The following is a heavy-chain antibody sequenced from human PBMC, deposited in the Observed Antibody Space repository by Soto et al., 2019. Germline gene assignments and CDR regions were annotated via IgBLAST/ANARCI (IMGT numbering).Heavy chain of an antibody. D-gene: IGHD2-2*01. Sequence: QVQLVQSGAEVKKPGSSVKVSCKASGGTFSSYAISWVRQAPGQGLEWMGGIIPISGTANYAQKFQGRVTITADESTSTADRELSSLISEDTAVYYWARSQGSSTSLEIYYYYYYGMDVCGQGTTVTVSS. J-gene: IGHJ6*02. CDR3: ARSQGSSTSLEIYYYYYYGMDV. CDR1: GGTFSSYA. CDR2: IIPISGTA. V-gene: IGHV1-69*01.